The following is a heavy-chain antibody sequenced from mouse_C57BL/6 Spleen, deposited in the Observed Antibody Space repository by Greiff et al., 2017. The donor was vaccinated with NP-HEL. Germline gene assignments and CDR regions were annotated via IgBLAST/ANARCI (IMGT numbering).Heavy chain of an antibody. CDR2: INPSTGGT. D-gene: IGHD4-1*01. V-gene: IGHV1-42*01. J-gene: IGHJ2*01. CDR1: GYSFTGYY. Sequence: VQLQQSGPELVKPGASVKISCKASGYSFTGYYMNWVKQSPEKSLEWIGEINPSTGGTTYNQKFKAKATLTVDKSSSTAYMQLKSLTSVDSAVYYCARDWDFDYWGQGTTLTVSS. CDR3: ARDWDFDY.